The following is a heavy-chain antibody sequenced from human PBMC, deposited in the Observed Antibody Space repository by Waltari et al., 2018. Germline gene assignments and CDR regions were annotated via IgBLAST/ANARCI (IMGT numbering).Heavy chain of an antibody. D-gene: IGHD3-10*01. V-gene: IGHV4-34*01. CDR2: INHSGST. CDR1: GGSFSGYY. J-gene: IGHJ4*02. Sequence: QVQLQQWGAGLLKPSETLSLTCAVYGGSFSGYYWSWIRQPPGKGLEWIGEINHSGSTNYNPSLKSRVTISVDTSKNQFSLKLSSVTAADTAVYYCARGRLTMVQGVIWGQGTLVTVSS. CDR3: ARGRLTMVQGVI.